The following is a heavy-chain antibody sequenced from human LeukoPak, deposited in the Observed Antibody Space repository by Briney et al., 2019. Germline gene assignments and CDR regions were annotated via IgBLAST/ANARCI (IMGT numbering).Heavy chain of an antibody. D-gene: IGHD3-3*01. V-gene: IGHV4-39*01. CDR1: GGSISSSSYY. J-gene: IGHJ4*02. CDR2: IYYSGST. CDR3: ARRAQFRSGYYIDY. Sequence: ETLSLTCTVSGGSISSSSYYWGWIRQPQGRGLEGIGSIYYSGSTHYNPSLKSRVTISVDTSKNQFSLKLSSMTAADTAVYYCARRAQFRSGYYIDYWGQGTLVTVSS.